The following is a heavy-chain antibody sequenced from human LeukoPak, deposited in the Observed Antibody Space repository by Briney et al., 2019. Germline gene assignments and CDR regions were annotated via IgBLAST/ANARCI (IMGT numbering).Heavy chain of an antibody. CDR1: GYSISSGYY. D-gene: IGHD4-23*01. J-gene: IGHJ4*02. V-gene: IGHV4-38-2*02. CDR2: IYHSGST. CDR3: AREVPGGTSPIDY. Sequence: SETLSLTCAVSGYSISSGYYWGWIRQPPGKGLEWIGSIYHSGSTYYNPSLKSRVNISVDTSKNQFSLKLSSVTAADTAVYYCAREVPGGTSPIDYWGKGTLVTVSS.